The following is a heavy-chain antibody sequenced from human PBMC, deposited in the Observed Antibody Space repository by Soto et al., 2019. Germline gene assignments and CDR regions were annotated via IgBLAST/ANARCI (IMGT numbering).Heavy chain of an antibody. CDR3: ARGKGDY. Sequence: QVQLQKWGAGLLKPSETLSLTCAVYGGSFSGYYWSWIRQPPGKGLEWIGEINHSGSSNYNPSLKSRVTISVDTSKNQFSLKLSSVTASDTAVYYCARGKGDYWGQGTLVTVSS. V-gene: IGHV4-34*01. CDR1: GGSFSGYY. J-gene: IGHJ4*02. CDR2: INHSGSS.